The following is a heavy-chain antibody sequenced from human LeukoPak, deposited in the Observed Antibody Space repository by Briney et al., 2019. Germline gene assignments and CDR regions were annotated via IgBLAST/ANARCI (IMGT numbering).Heavy chain of an antibody. V-gene: IGHV4-34*01. Sequence: SETLSLTCAVYGGSFSGYYWSWIRQPPGKGLEWIGEINHSGSTNYNPSLKSRATISVDTSKNQFSLKLSSVTAADTAVYYCARGGIAAAVWFDPWGQGTLVTVSS. D-gene: IGHD6-13*01. J-gene: IGHJ5*02. CDR2: INHSGST. CDR3: ARGGIAAAVWFDP. CDR1: GGSFSGYY.